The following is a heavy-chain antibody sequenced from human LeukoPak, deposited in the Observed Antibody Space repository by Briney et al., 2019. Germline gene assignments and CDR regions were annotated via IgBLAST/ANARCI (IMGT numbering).Heavy chain of an antibody. Sequence: GRSLRLSCPASGFTFSSYGMHWVRHAPGKGLEWVAVISYDGSNKYYADSVKGRVTISRDNSKNTLYLQMNSLRAEDRAVYYCAKFATLENYFDYWGQGTLVTVSS. CDR3: AKFATLENYFDY. CDR1: GFTFSSYG. D-gene: IGHD1-1*01. CDR2: ISYDGSNK. V-gene: IGHV3-30*18. J-gene: IGHJ4*02.